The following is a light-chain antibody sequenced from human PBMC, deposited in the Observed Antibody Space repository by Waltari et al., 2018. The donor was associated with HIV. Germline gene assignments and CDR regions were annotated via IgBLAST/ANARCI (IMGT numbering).Light chain of an antibody. CDR2: DVS. CDR1: SSDVGGYNY. Sequence: QSALTQPRSVSGSPGQSVTISCTGTSSDVGGYNYVSWYQQHPGKAPKLMIYDVSKRPSGVADRFSGSKSGNPASLTISGLQAEDEADYYCCSYAGSYTFVVFGGGTKLTVL. J-gene: IGLJ2*01. V-gene: IGLV2-11*01. CDR3: CSYAGSYTFVV.